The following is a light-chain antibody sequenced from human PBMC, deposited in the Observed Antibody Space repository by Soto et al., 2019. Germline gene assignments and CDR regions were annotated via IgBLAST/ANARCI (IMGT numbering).Light chain of an antibody. V-gene: IGKV3-15*01. CDR3: QQYKNWPRT. Sequence: EIVMTQSPATLSLSPGERATLSCRASQSVGSNLAWYQQKPCQAPRLLIFGASTRATGIPARFSGSGSGTEFTLTISSLQSEDFAVYYCQQYKNWPRTFGQGTKVEIK. J-gene: IGKJ1*01. CDR1: QSVGSN. CDR2: GAS.